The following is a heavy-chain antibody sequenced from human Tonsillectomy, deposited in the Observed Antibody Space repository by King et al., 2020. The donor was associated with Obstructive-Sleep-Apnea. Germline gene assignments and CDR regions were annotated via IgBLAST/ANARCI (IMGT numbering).Heavy chain of an antibody. D-gene: IGHD3-22*01. Sequence: QLVQSGAEVKKPGASVKVSCQASGFTFIHYVVHWVRQAPGQRLEWMGWINAGNGNTEYSQKFQDRVTITRDTSARTAYMELSSLRSEDTAVYYCARDHYYDSSDYPIYYFDYWGQGTLVTVSS. CDR1: GFTFIHYV. CDR2: INAGNGNT. J-gene: IGHJ4*02. V-gene: IGHV1-3*01. CDR3: ARDHYYDSSDYPIYYFDY.